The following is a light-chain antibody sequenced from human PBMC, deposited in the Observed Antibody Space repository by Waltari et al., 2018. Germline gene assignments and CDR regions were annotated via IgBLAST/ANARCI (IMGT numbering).Light chain of an antibody. V-gene: IGLV5-37*01. Sequence: PGSPPRFRLYYMTYSEKARGSGVPNRFSGSKDASANAGIILSPGLQAEDEAYYSCNFWPSNLGVFGGGTKLTVL. CDR3: NFWPSNLGV. J-gene: IGLJ3*02. CDR2: YMTYSEK.